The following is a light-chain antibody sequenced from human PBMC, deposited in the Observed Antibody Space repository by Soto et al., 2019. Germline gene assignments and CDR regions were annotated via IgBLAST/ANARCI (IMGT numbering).Light chain of an antibody. CDR3: QQYNSSPPEFT. CDR2: GAS. J-gene: IGKJ3*01. CDR1: QSISSSY. Sequence: EIVLTQSPGTLSVSPGERVTLSCRASQSISSSYLAWYQQRPGQAHRLLIFGASYRATGIPDRFSGSGSGTDFTLTISRLEPEDFAVYYCQQYNSSPPEFTFGPGTKVDSK. V-gene: IGKV3-20*01.